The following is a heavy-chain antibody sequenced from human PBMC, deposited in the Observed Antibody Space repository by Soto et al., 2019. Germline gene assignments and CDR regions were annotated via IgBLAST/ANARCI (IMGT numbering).Heavy chain of an antibody. D-gene: IGHD3-22*01. CDR1: GCTFSSYA. V-gene: IGHV1-69*12. CDR3: ARDRGTSSGYYPYWFDP. Sequence: QVQLVQSGAEVKKPGSSVKVSCKASGCTFSSYAITWVRPAPGQGLEWMGGIIPIFGTANYAQKFQGRVTITADESTSTAYMELNSLRSDDTAVYSCARDRGTSSGYYPYWFDPWGQGTLVTVSS. CDR2: IIPIFGTA. J-gene: IGHJ5*02.